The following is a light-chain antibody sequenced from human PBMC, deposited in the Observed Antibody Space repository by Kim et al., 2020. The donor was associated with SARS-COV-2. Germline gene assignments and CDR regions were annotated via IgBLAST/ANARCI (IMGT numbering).Light chain of an antibody. Sequence: GQSITISCTGTSSDVGANNHVSWYQQHPGKAPKLIIYDVSKRPAGVSNRFSGSKSGSTASLTISGLQAEDEADYFCSSTTDSSTLLFGGGTQLTVL. CDR1: SSDVGANNH. J-gene: IGLJ2*01. CDR3: SSTTDSSTLL. V-gene: IGLV2-14*03. CDR2: DVS.